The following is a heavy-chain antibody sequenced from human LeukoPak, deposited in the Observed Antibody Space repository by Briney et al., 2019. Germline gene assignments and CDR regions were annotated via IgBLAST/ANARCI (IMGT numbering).Heavy chain of an antibody. CDR3: ARAPIAVAGTFVY. D-gene: IGHD6-19*01. CDR2: MNPNSGNT. V-gene: IGHV1-8*01. Sequence: ASVKVSCKASGYTFTSYDINWVRQATGQGLEWMGWMNPNSGNTGYAQKFQGRVTMTRNTSISTAYMELSGLRSEDTAVYYCARAPIAVAGTFVYWGQGTLVTVSS. CDR1: GYTFTSYD. J-gene: IGHJ4*02.